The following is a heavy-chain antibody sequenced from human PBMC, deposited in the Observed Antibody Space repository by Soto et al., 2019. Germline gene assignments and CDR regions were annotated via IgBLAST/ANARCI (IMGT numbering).Heavy chain of an antibody. D-gene: IGHD3-22*01. J-gene: IGHJ4*01. CDR1: GYTFTGYF. CDR2: INPNSGDT. CDR3: ARVKNYYDSSGPFDY. V-gene: IGHV1-2*02. Sequence: ASVKVSCKTSGYTFTGYFMHWVRQAPGQGLEWMGWINPNSGDTKYAEKFQGRVTMTRDTSISTAYMELSRLRSDDTAVYYCARVKNYYDSSGPFDYWG.